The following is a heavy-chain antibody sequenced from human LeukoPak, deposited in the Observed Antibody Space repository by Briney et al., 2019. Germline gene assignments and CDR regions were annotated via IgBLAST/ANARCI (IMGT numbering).Heavy chain of an antibody. V-gene: IGHV3-66*04. J-gene: IGHJ4*02. CDR2: IYSGGST. D-gene: IGHD5-18*01. CDR1: GFTVSSNY. Sequence: GGSLRLSCAASGFTVSSNYMGWVRQAPGKGLEWVSVIYSGGSTYYADSVKGRFTISRDNSKNTLYLQMNSLRAEDTAVYYCARRGHGYGSPFDYWGQGTLVTVSS. CDR3: ARRGHGYGSPFDY.